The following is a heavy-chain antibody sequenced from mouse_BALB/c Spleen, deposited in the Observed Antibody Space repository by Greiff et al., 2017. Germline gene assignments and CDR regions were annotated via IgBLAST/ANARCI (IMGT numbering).Heavy chain of an antibody. CDR1: GYTFTEYI. CDR3: ARHEKGLGPFDY. CDR2: FYPGSGSI. Sequence: VKLVESGAELVKPGASVKLSCKASGYTFTEYIIHWVKQRSGQGLEWIGWFYPGSGSIKYNEKFKDKATLTADKSSSTVYMELSRLTSEDSAVYFCARHEKGLGPFDYWGQGTTLTVSS. D-gene: IGHD3-3*01. J-gene: IGHJ2*01. V-gene: IGHV1-62-2*01.